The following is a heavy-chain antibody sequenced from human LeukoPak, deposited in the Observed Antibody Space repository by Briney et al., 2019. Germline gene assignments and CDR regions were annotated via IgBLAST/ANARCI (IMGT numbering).Heavy chain of an antibody. CDR3: ARGYYHQYYFDY. J-gene: IGHJ4*02. D-gene: IGHD3-22*01. CDR1: GFTVSSNY. V-gene: IGHV3-53*04. Sequence: GGSLRLSCAASGFTVSSNYMSWVRQAPGKGLEWVSVIYSGGSTYYADSVRGRFTISRHNSKNTLYLQMNSLRAEDTAVHYCARGYYHQYYFDYWGQGTLVTVSS. CDR2: IYSGGST.